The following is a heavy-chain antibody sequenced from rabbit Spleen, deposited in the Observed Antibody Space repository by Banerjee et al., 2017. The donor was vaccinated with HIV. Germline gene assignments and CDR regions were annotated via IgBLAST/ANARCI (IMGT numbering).Heavy chain of an antibody. CDR3: ARDSGTSFSTYGMDL. D-gene: IGHD8-1*01. J-gene: IGHJ6*01. Sequence: QSLGESGGDLVKPGGTLTLTCTVSGFSFSSNWICWVRQAPGKGLEWIACIYAGGSGNTYSATWAKGRFTISKASSTTVTLQMTSLTVADTATYFCARDSGTSFSTYGMDLWGPGTLVTVS. CDR1: GFSFSSNW. CDR2: IYAGGSGNT. V-gene: IGHV1S40*01.